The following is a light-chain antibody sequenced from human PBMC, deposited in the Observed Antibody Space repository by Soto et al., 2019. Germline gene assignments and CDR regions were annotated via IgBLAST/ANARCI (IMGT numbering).Light chain of an antibody. CDR2: DAS. CDR3: QQRSDLPLT. J-gene: IGKJ1*01. Sequence: EIVLTQSPATLSLSPGERATLSCRASQSVYTYFAWYQQKPGQAPRLLIYDASNRATGIPARFSGSGSGTDFTLIISSLEPEDFAVYYCQQRSDLPLTFGQGTKVDIK. V-gene: IGKV3-11*01. CDR1: QSVYTY.